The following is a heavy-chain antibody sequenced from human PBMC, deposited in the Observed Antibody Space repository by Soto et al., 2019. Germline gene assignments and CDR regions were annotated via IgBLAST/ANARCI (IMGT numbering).Heavy chain of an antibody. CDR1: GYTFTSYY. J-gene: IGHJ4*02. CDR2: INPSGGST. CDR3: ARHFRDAYTALAF. Sequence: ASVKVSCKASGYTFTSYYMHWVRQAPGQGLEWMGIINPSGGSTSYAQKFQGRATISGDTSKNQLSLNLSSVTSADTAVYYCARHFRDAYTALAFWGQGTLVTVSS. D-gene: IGHD3-3*02. V-gene: IGHV1-46*01.